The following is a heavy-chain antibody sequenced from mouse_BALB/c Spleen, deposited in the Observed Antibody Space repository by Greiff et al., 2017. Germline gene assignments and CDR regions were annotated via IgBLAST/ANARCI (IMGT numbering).Heavy chain of an antibody. CDR2: IYPGNSDT. D-gene: IGHD1-2*01. V-gene: IGHV1-5*01. CDR1: GYTFTSYW. Sequence: EVQLQESGTVLARPGASVKMSCKASGYTFTSYWMHWVKQRPGQGLEWIGAIYPGNSDTSYNQKFKGKAKLTAVTSTSTAYMELSSLTNEDSAVYYCTRSITTAPWFAYWGQGTLVTVSA. J-gene: IGHJ3*01. CDR3: TRSITTAPWFAY.